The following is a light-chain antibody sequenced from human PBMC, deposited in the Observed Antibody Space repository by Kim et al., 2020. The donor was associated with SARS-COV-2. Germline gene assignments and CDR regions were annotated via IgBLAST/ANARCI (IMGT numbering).Light chain of an antibody. J-gene: IGKJ1*01. Sequence: ATIYCKPSQTLLSSSDNRNYLAWHKHKLGQPPRLIISWASTRESGVPDRFSGSGSGTDFTLTISSLQAEDVAVYYCQQYHSAPQTFGQGTKVDIK. CDR2: WAS. V-gene: IGKV4-1*01. CDR3: QQYHSAPQT. CDR1: QTLLSSSDNRNY.